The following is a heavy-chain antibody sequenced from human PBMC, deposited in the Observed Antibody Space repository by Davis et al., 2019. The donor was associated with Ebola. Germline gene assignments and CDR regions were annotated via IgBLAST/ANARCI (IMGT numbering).Heavy chain of an antibody. J-gene: IGHJ5*02. CDR2: IKEDGSEK. D-gene: IGHD6-13*01. Sequence: PGGSLRLSCAASGFTFSNYWMSWVRQAPGKGLEWVANIKEDGSEKYYVDSVKGRFTISRDNAKNSLYLQMNSLRAEDTAVYYCARLRPYSSNSHWLDPWGQGALVSVS. CDR1: GFTFSNYW. CDR3: ARLRPYSSNSHWLDP. V-gene: IGHV3-7*01.